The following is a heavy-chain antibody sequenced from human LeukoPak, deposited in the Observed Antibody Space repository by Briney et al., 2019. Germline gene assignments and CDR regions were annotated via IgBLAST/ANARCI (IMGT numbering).Heavy chain of an antibody. CDR1: RFTFSNYW. D-gene: IGHD3-22*01. Sequence: GGSLRLSCAASRFTFSNYWMHWVRQVPGKGLVWVSRINSDGSTTNYADSVKGRFTISRDNAKNTLYLQMNSLRAEDTAVYYCATYYYDSSGYYLPLDYWGQGTLVTVSS. CDR3: ATYYYDSSGYYLPLDY. CDR2: INSDGSTT. J-gene: IGHJ4*02. V-gene: IGHV3-74*01.